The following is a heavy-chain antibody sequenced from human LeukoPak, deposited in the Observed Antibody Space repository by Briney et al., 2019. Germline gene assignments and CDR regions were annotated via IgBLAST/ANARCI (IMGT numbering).Heavy chain of an antibody. D-gene: IGHD6-19*01. CDR3: ARDGAAVAGDFDY. V-gene: IGHV3-48*03. CDR1: GFTFSDYW. Sequence: GGSLRLSCAASGFTFSDYWMNWVRQAPGKGLEWVSYISGSGKTIYYAHSVKGRFTISRDNAKNSLYLQMDSLRAEDTGVYYCARDGAAVAGDFDYWGQGTLVTVSS. J-gene: IGHJ4*02. CDR2: ISGSGKTI.